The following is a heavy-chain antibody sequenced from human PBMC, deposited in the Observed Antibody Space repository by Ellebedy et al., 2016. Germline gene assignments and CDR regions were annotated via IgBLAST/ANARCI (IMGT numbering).Heavy chain of an antibody. CDR1: GGTFSSYA. CDR2: INPNSGGT. CDR3: ARETSRDELDY. Sequence: ASVKVSCXASGGTFSSYAISWVRQAPGQGLEWMGWINPNSGGTNYAQKFQGWVTMTRDTSISTAYMELSSLRSEDTAVYYCARETSRDELDYWGQGTLVTVSS. J-gene: IGHJ4*02. V-gene: IGHV1-2*04. D-gene: IGHD2-2*01.